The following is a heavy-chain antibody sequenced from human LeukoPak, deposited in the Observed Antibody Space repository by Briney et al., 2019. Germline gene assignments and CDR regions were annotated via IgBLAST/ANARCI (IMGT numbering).Heavy chain of an antibody. J-gene: IGHJ4*02. CDR3: AKDRTLDYDILTGPFDY. CDR2: ISGSGGST. V-gene: IGHV3-23*01. Sequence: GGSLRLSCAASGFTFSSYAMSWVRQAPGKGLEWVSAISGSGGSTYYADSVKGRFPISRDNSKNTLYLQMNSLRAEDTAVYYCAKDRTLDYDILTGPFDYWGQGTLVTVSS. D-gene: IGHD3-9*01. CDR1: GFTFSSYA.